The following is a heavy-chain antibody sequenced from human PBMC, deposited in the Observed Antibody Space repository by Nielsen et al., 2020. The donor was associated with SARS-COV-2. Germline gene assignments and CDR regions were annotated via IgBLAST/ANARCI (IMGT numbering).Heavy chain of an antibody. J-gene: IGHJ5*02. V-gene: IGHV4-59*13. CDR3: ATVSHYYDSSGPPRGWFDP. CDR2: IYYSGST. CDR1: GGSISSYY. Sequence: SETLSLTCAVSGGSISSYYWSWIRQPPGKGLEWIGYIYYSGSTNYNPSLKSRVTISVDTSKNQFSLKLSSVTAADTAVYYCATVSHYYDSSGPPRGWFDPWGQGTLVTVSS. D-gene: IGHD3-22*01.